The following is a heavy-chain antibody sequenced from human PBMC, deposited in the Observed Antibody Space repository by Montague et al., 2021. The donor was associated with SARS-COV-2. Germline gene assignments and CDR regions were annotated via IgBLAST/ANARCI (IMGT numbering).Heavy chain of an antibody. V-gene: IGHV6-1*01. Sequence: CAISGDSVSSNTAAWNWIRQSPSRGLEWLGRTYYRSKWYYDYAVSVKSRMTISPDTSKNQFSLQLKSVTPEDTAVYYCSRGYCGGGSRYVFDYRGQGTLVTVSP. CDR1: GDSVSSNTAA. D-gene: IGHD2-15*01. CDR2: TYYRSKWYY. CDR3: SRGYCGGGSRYVFDY. J-gene: IGHJ4*02.